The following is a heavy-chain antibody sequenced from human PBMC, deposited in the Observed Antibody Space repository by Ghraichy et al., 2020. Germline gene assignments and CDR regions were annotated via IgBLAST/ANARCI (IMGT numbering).Heavy chain of an antibody. J-gene: IGHJ4*02. CDR2: IKKDGSEK. V-gene: IGHV3-7*01. CDR1: GFIFSGYW. CDR3: ARDLGSGWYFDY. D-gene: IGHD6-19*01. Sequence: SCAASGFIFSGYWMSWVRQAPRKGPEWVANIKKDGSEKYYVDSVKGRFTISRDNAKNSLYLQMNSLRAEDTAVYYCARDLGSGWYFDYWGQGTLVTVSS.